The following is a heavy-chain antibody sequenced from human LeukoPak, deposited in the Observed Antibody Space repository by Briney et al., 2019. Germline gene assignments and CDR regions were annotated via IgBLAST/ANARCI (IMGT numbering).Heavy chain of an antibody. D-gene: IGHD3-22*01. CDR2: INYSGST. CDR3: ARVPAPGTFLGIGGYDSSGIYYFDY. J-gene: IGHJ4*02. V-gene: IGHV4-34*01. Sequence: SETLSLTCAVYGGSFSGYYWSWIRQPPGKGLEWIGEINYSGSTNYNPSLKSRVTISVDTSKNQFSLKLSSVTAADTAVYYCARVPAPGTFLGIGGYDSSGIYYFDYWGQGTLVTVSS. CDR1: GGSFSGYY.